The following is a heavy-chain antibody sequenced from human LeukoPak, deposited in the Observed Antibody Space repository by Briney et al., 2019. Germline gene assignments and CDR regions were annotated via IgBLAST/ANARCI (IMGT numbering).Heavy chain of an antibody. CDR3: AKDVKYNWNYIDY. D-gene: IGHD1-20*01. CDR1: GFSFSSYG. V-gene: IGHV3-30*18. J-gene: IGHJ4*02. Sequence: GGSLRLSCVVSGFSFSSYGMHWVRQAPGKGLEWVAVISYDGSSKYYADSVKGRFTISRDNSKNTLYLQMNSLRAEDTALYYCAKDVKYNWNYIDYWGQGALVTVSS. CDR2: ISYDGSSK.